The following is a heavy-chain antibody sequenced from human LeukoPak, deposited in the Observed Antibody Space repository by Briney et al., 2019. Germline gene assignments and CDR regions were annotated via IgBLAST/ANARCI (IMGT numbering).Heavy chain of an antibody. D-gene: IGHD4-17*01. J-gene: IGHJ4*02. CDR3: ARDQGTYGDYDFYFDY. Sequence: GGSLRLSCAASGFTFSSYSMNWVRQAPGKGLEWVSSISSSSSYIYYADSVKGRFTISRDNAKNSLYLQMNSLRAEDTAVYYCARDQGTYGDYDFYFDYWGQGTLVTVSS. V-gene: IGHV3-21*01. CDR2: ISSSSSYI. CDR1: GFTFSSYS.